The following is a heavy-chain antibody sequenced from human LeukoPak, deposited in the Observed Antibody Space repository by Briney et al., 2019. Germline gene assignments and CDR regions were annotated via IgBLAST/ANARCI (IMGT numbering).Heavy chain of an antibody. J-gene: IGHJ4*02. D-gene: IGHD3-22*01. CDR1: GFPFSGYG. Sequence: GSLRLSCAASGFPFSGYGMHWVRQAPGKGLEWVAVIWYDGSNDDYADSVKGRFTISRGNSKNTLYLQMNSLRAEDTAMYYCARSIPRYDGSAYYPDYWGQGTLVTVSS. CDR3: ARSIPRYDGSAYYPDY. CDR2: IWYDGSND. V-gene: IGHV3-33*01.